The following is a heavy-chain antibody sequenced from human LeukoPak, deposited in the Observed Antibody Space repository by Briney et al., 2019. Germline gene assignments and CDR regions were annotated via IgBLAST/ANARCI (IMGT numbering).Heavy chain of an antibody. Sequence: SETLSLTCTVSGGSISSYYWSWIRQPPGKGLEWLGYIFYTGSTNYNPSLKSRVTISVDTSKNQFSLKLSSVTAADTAVYFCARRWAYGMDVWGQGTTVTVSS. V-gene: IGHV4-59*08. J-gene: IGHJ6*02. D-gene: IGHD1-26*01. CDR3: ARRWAYGMDV. CDR2: IFYTGST. CDR1: GGSISSYY.